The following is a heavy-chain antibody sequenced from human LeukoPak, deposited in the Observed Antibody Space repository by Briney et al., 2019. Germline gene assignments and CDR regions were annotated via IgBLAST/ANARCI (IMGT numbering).Heavy chain of an antibody. Sequence: GGSLRLSCAATGLALSTYWMNWVRQAPGKGLVWVSLINSDGSNTLYADSVKGRFTISRDNSKNSLYLQMNSLRAEDTAVYYCATVRITMTHWGQGTLVTVSS. CDR1: GLALSTYW. CDR3: ATVRITMTH. CDR2: INSDGSNT. V-gene: IGHV3-74*01. D-gene: IGHD3-22*01. J-gene: IGHJ4*02.